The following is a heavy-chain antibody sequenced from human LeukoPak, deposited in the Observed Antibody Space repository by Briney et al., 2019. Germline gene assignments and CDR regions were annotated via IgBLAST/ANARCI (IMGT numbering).Heavy chain of an antibody. CDR3: AKDTPLATVTTEDYYYYGMDV. J-gene: IGHJ6*02. Sequence: GGSLRLSCAASGFTFSSYAMSWVRQAPGKGLEWVSAISGSGGSTYYADSVKGRFTISRDNSKNTLYLQMNSLRAEDTAVYYCAKDTPLATVTTEDYYYYGMDVWGQGTTVTVSS. CDR1: GFTFSSYA. D-gene: IGHD4-17*01. V-gene: IGHV3-23*01. CDR2: ISGSGGST.